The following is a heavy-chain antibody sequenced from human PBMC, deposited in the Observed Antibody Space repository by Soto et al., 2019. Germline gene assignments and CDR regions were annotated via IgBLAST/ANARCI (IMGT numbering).Heavy chain of an antibody. D-gene: IGHD3-22*01. CDR3: AKDRRSAHYYDRSGYYYGSHY. CDR1: GNYW. V-gene: IGHV3-7*01. CDR2: IKQDGSET. Sequence: PGGSLRLSCAASGNYWINWVRQAPGKGLEWVANIKQDGSETYYVDAVKGRFTISRDNAKNSVYLQMNSLRVEDTAVYYCAKDRRSAHYYDRSGYYYGSHYWGQGSLVTVSS. J-gene: IGHJ4*02.